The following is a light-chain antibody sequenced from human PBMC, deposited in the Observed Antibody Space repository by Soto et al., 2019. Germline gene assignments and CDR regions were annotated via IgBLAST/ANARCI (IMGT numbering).Light chain of an antibody. CDR1: QSISSY. CDR3: HQGYGTPPST. CDR2: ATS. J-gene: IGKJ3*01. V-gene: IGKV1-39*01. Sequence: DIQMTQSPSSLSASVGDRVTITCRASQSISSYLNWYQQKPGKAPKLLIYATSSLQSGVPSRFSGSGAGTDFTLTTSSLQPEDFATYYCHQGYGTPPSTFGPGTKVYIK.